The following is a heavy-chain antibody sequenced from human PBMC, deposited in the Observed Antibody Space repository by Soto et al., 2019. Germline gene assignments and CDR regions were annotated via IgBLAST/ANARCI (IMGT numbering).Heavy chain of an antibody. CDR1: GGTFSSYA. V-gene: IGHV1-46*01. Sequence: ASVKVSCKASGGTFSSYAISWVRQAPGQGLEWMGIINPSGGSTSYAQKFQGRVTMTRDTSTSTVYMELSSLRSEDTAVYYCARERSSSTSRSFFDYWGQGTLVTVYS. CDR3: ARERSSSTSRSFFDY. D-gene: IGHD2-2*01. J-gene: IGHJ4*02. CDR2: INPSGGST.